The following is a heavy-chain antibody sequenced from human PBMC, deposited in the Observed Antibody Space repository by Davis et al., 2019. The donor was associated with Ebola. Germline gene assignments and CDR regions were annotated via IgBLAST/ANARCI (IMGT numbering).Heavy chain of an antibody. V-gene: IGHV3-23*01. Sequence: GGSLRLSCAASGFVFRSYVMSWVRRAPGKGLEWVSTLGLSADTYYADSVKGRFTISRDNAKNTLYLQMNNLRVEDTAVYYCATLPGYYWGQGTLVTVSS. D-gene: IGHD1-26*01. J-gene: IGHJ4*02. CDR2: LGLSADT. CDR1: GFVFRSYV. CDR3: ATLPGYY.